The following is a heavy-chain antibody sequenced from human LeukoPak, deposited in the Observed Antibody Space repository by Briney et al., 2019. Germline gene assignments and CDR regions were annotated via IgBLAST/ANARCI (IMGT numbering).Heavy chain of an antibody. J-gene: IGHJ4*02. Sequence: GGSLRLSCAASGFTFSSYAMSWVRQAPGKGLEWVSAISGSGGSTYYADSVKGRFTISRDNSKNTLYPQMNSLRAEDTAVYYCAKGETYYDFWSGYFDYWGQGTLVTVSS. CDR1: GFTFSSYA. CDR3: AKGETYYDFWSGYFDY. D-gene: IGHD3-3*01. V-gene: IGHV3-23*01. CDR2: ISGSGGST.